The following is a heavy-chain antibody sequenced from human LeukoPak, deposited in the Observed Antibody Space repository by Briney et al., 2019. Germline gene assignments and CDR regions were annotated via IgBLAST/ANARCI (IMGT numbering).Heavy chain of an antibody. D-gene: IGHD3-22*01. J-gene: IGHJ3*02. CDR2: ISSSSSYI. V-gene: IGHV3-21*01. Sequence: GGSLRLSCAASGFTFSSYAMSWVRQAPGKGLEWVSSISSSSSYIYYADSVKGRFTISRDNAKNSLYLQMNSLRAEDTAVYYCARKPDTMIVVVITSDAFDIWGQGTMVTVSS. CDR3: ARKPDTMIVVVITSDAFDI. CDR1: GFTFSSYA.